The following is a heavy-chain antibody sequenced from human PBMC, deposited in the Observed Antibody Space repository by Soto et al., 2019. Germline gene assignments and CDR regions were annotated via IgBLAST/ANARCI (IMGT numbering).Heavy chain of an antibody. J-gene: IGHJ4*02. CDR3: AKVPGYSYRYYFDY. CDR2: ISGSGGST. D-gene: IGHD5-18*01. V-gene: IGHV3-23*01. Sequence: LRLSCAASGFTFSSYAMSWVRQAPGKGLEWVSAISGSGGSTYYADSVEGRFTISRDNSKNTLYLQMNSLRAEDTAVYYCAKVPGYSYRYYFDYWGQGTLVTVSS. CDR1: GFTFSSYA.